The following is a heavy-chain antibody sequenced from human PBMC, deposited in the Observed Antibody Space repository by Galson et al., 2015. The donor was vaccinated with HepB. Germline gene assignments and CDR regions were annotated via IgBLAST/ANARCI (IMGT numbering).Heavy chain of an antibody. J-gene: IGHJ4*02. Sequence: SLRLSCAASGFTFVDYTMHWVRQAPGKVLELVSLIGCDSGTTFYADSVEGRFTISRDNSKSSLYLQMHSLITEDTTFYNCAKDTGAVTPKYYLGYWRQGTQVTGSS. CDR2: IGCDSGTT. V-gene: IGHV3-43*01. CDR1: GFTFVDYT. D-gene: IGHD1-26*01. CDR3: AKDTGAVTPKYYLGY.